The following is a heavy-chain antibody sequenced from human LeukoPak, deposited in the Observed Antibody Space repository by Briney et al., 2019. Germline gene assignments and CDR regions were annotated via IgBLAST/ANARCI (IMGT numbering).Heavy chain of an antibody. CDR2: IYPRDGNT. V-gene: IGHV1-46*01. CDR1: GYTFTSNY. Sequence: GASVKVSCKASGYTFTSNYIHWVRRAPGQGLEWMGMIYPRDGNTSYAQKFQGRVTVTRDTSTSTVHMELSGLRSEDTAVYYCARDQEGFDYWGQGTLVTVSS. J-gene: IGHJ4*02. CDR3: ARDQEGFDY.